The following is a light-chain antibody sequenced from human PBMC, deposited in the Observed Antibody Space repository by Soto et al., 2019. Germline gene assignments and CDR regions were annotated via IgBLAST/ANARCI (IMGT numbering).Light chain of an antibody. J-gene: IGLJ1*01. V-gene: IGLV2-14*01. CDR1: SSDVGTYNY. CDR2: EVS. CDR3: CSYTSNSTYV. Sequence: QSVLTQPASVSGSPGQSITISCTGTSSDVGTYNYVSWYQQHPGKAPKLMIYEVSNRPSGISNRFSGSKSGDTASLTISGLHTEDEADYYCCSYTSNSTYVFGTGTKVTV.